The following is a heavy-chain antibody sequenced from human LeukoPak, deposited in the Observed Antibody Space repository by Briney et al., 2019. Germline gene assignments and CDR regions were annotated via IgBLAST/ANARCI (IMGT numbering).Heavy chain of an antibody. CDR2: IYYSGST. V-gene: IGHV4-59*01. CDR3: ARGPNYYDSSPGDY. Sequence: SETLSLTCAVYGGSFSSYYWSWIRQPPGKGLEWIGYIYYSGSTNYNPSLKSRVTISVDTSKNQFSLKLSSVTAADTAVYYCARGPNYYDSSPGDYWGQGTLVTVSS. J-gene: IGHJ4*02. CDR1: GGSFSSYY. D-gene: IGHD3-22*01.